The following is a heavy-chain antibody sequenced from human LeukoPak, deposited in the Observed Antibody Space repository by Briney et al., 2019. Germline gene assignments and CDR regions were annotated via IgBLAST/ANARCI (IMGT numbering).Heavy chain of an antibody. V-gene: IGHV3-15*01. CDR2: IKSKTDGGTT. J-gene: IGHJ4*02. D-gene: IGHD3-10*01. CDR1: RFTFRSAW. Sequence: GGSLRLSCVASRFTFRSAWMNWVRQAPGRGLEWVGRIKSKTDGGTTDYAAPVKGRFNISRDDSKTTLYLQMNSLQTEDTAVYYCTTDQVVRGVTNDYWGQGTLVTVSS. CDR3: TTDQVVRGVTNDY.